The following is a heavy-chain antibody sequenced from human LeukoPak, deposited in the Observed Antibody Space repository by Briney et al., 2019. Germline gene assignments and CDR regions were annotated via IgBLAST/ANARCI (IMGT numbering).Heavy chain of an antibody. V-gene: IGHV4-39*02. Sequence: PSETLSLTCTVSGGSVSSSSYYWDWVRQPPGKGLEWIGAIHYNGRTFYNPSLRSRVTISVDTSKNQFSLKLSSATTADTAVYYCARDDNGDSNWFDPWGQGTLVTVSS. J-gene: IGHJ5*02. CDR3: ARDDNGDSNWFDP. CDR1: GGSVSSSSYY. CDR2: IHYNGRT. D-gene: IGHD4/OR15-4a*01.